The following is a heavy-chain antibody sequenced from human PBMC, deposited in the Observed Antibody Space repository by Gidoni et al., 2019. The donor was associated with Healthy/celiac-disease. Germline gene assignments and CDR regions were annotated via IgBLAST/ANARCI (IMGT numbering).Heavy chain of an antibody. CDR2: IYPGDSDT. Sequence: VQLVQSGAKVTQPGQSLQISCKGSASSFTIYCIGWVRQMPGKGLEWMAIIYPGDSDTRYSPSFQGQVAISADESISAADLQWSSLKASDTAMYCCARLPALRIFGVVTSDNWVDPWGQGALVTVSS. J-gene: IGHJ5*02. V-gene: IGHV5-51*01. D-gene: IGHD3-3*01. CDR1: ASSFTIYC. CDR3: ARLPALRIFGVVTSDNWVDP.